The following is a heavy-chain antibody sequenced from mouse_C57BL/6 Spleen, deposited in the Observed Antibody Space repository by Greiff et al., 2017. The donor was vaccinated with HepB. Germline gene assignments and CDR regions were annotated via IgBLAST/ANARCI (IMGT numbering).Heavy chain of an antibody. V-gene: IGHV1-54*01. J-gene: IGHJ4*01. D-gene: IGHD2-4*01. CDR2: INPGSGGT. Sequence: QVQLKESGAELVRPGTSVKVSCKASGYAFTNYLIEWVKQRPGQGLEWIGVINPGSGGTNYNEKFKGKATLTADKSSSTAYMQLSSLTSEDSAVYFCARLYDYDGYAMDYWGQGTSVTVSS. CDR3: ARLYDYDGYAMDY. CDR1: GYAFTNYL.